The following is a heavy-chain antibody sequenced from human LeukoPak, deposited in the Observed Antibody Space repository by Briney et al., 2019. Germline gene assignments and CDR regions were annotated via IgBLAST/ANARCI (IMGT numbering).Heavy chain of an antibody. D-gene: IGHD3-10*01. J-gene: IGHJ5*01. V-gene: IGHV3-21*01. CDR3: AIDQGIIASPFDT. CDR1: GFTLSSYS. Sequence: GGSQTLSCAVSGFTLSSYSMNWVRQSPGKGLEWVSSISSSSSYIYCADSVKGLFTISRDNAKTSLYLQMNSMRAEDTAVYQCAIDQGIIASPFDTWGHRTPCTVSS. CDR2: ISSSSSYI.